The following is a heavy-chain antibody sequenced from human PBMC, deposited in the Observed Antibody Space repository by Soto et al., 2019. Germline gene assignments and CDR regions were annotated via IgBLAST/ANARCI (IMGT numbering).Heavy chain of an antibody. CDR1: GFTFSNAW. CDR3: TTVKDYDFWSGYANYYGMDV. V-gene: IGHV3-15*07. D-gene: IGHD3-3*01. Sequence: EVQLVESGGGLVKPGGSLRLSCAASGFTFSNAWMNWVRQAPGKGLEWVGRIKGKTDGGTTDYAAPVKGRFTISRDDSKNTLYLQMNSLKTEDTAVYYCTTVKDYDFWSGYANYYGMDVWGQGTTVTVSS. J-gene: IGHJ6*02. CDR2: IKGKTDGGTT.